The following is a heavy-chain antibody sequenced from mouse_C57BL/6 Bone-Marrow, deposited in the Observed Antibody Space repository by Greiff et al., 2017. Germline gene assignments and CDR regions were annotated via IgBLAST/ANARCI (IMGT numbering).Heavy chain of an antibody. CDR1: GYSFTGYY. D-gene: IGHD1-1*01. CDR3: ATSGSGLYFDY. CDR2: INPSTGGT. V-gene: IGHV1-42*01. J-gene: IGHJ2*01. Sequence: EVQLQQSGPELVKPGASVKISCKASGYSFTGYYMNWVKQSPEKSLEWIGEINPSTGGTTYNQKFKAKATLTVDKSSSTAYMQLMSLTSEDSAVYYCATSGSGLYFDYWGKGTTLTVSS.